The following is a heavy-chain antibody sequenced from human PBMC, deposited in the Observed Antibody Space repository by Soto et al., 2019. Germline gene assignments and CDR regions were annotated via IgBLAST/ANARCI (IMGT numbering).Heavy chain of an antibody. CDR2: IIPIFGTA. V-gene: IGHV1-69*01. D-gene: IGHD2-2*01. CDR1: GGTFSSYA. Sequence: QVQLVQSGAEVKKPGSSVKVSCKASGGTFSSYAISWVRQAPGQGLEWMGGIIPIFGTANYAQKFQGRVTITADESTSTAYRELSSLRSEDTAVYYCASDASGSCSSTSCYNLFDYWGQGTLVTVSS. J-gene: IGHJ4*02. CDR3: ASDASGSCSSTSCYNLFDY.